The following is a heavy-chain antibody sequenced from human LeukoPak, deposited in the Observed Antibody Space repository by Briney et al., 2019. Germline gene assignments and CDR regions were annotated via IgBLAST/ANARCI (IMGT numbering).Heavy chain of an antibody. CDR1: GFTFSSYA. CDR2: ISGSGGST. CDR3: AKEARGHYYDSSGHFDY. Sequence: GRSLRLSCAASGFTFSSYAMSWVRQAPGKGLDWVSAISGSGGSTYYADSVKGRFTISRDNSKNTLYLQMSSLRAEDTAVYYCAKEARGHYYDSSGHFDYWGQGTLVTVSS. V-gene: IGHV3-23*01. D-gene: IGHD3-22*01. J-gene: IGHJ4*02.